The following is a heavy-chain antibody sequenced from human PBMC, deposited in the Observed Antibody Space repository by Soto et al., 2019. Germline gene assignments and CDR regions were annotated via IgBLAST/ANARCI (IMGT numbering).Heavy chain of an antibody. CDR3: ARDHYYDSSGYYDWFDP. J-gene: IGHJ5*02. V-gene: IGHV4-30-4*01. Sequence: SETLSLTCTVSGGSISSGDYYWSWIRQPPGKGLEWIGYIYYSGSTYYNPSLKSRVTISVDTSKNQFSLKLSSVTAADTAVYYCARDHYYDSSGYYDWFDPWGQGTLVTVSS. D-gene: IGHD3-22*01. CDR2: IYYSGST. CDR1: GGSISSGDYY.